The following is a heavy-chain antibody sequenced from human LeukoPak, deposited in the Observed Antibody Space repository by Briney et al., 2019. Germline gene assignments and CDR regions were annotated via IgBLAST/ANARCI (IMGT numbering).Heavy chain of an antibody. CDR2: IRSDGSDK. V-gene: IGHV3-30*02. Sequence: GGSLRLSCTASGFTFSSYGIHWVRQAPGKGLEWVAFIRSDGSDKYYADSLKGRFTISRDNSKNTLYLQMNSLRAEDTAVYYCARKNGLDYWGQGTLVTVSS. J-gene: IGHJ4*02. CDR3: ARKNGLDY. CDR1: GFTFSSYG.